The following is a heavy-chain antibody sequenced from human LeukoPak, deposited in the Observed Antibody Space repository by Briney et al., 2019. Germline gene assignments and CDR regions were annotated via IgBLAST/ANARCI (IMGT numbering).Heavy chain of an antibody. J-gene: IGHJ4*02. CDR1: GGTFISYA. D-gene: IGHD6-13*01. CDR3: ASSSIAAAGTAFDY. V-gene: IGHV1-69*04. CDR2: IIPILGIA. Sequence: SVKVSCKASGGTFISYAISWVRQARGQGLECMGRIIPILGIANYAQKFQGRVTITADKSTSTAYMELSSLRSEDTAVYYCASSSIAAAGTAFDYWGQGTLVTVSS.